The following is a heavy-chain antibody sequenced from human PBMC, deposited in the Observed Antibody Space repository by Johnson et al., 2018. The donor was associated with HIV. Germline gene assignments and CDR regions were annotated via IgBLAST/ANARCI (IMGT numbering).Heavy chain of an antibody. D-gene: IGHD6-13*01. Sequence: QVQLVESGGGVVQPGRSLRLSCAASGFTSSSYAMHWVRQAPGKGLEWVAVISYDGSNKYYADSVKGRFTISRDNSKNTLYLQMNSLGAEDTAVYYCARDQYSSSWYDAFDIWGQGTMVTVSS. CDR2: ISYDGSNK. J-gene: IGHJ3*02. CDR1: GFTSSSYA. V-gene: IGHV3-30-3*01. CDR3: ARDQYSSSWYDAFDI.